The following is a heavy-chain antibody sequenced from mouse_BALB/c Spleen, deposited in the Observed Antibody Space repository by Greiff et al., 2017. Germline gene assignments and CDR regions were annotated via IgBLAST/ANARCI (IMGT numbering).Heavy chain of an antibody. Sequence: EVKLVESGGGLVKPGGSLKLSCAASGFTFSSYAMSWVRQSPEKRLEWVAEISSGGSYTYYPDTVTGRFTISRDNAKNTLYLEMSSLRSEDTAMYYCARRAVLRLLCAMDYWGQGTSVTVSS. CDR3: ARRAVLRLLCAMDY. V-gene: IGHV5-9-4*01. CDR2: ISSGGSYT. CDR1: GFTFSSYA. D-gene: IGHD1-2*01. J-gene: IGHJ4*01.